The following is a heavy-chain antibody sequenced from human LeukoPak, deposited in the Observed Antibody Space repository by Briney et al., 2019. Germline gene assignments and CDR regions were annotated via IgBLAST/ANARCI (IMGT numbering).Heavy chain of an antibody. J-gene: IGHJ4*02. V-gene: IGHV4-38-2*01. CDR1: GYSISSGYY. CDR3: ARIGYYGDYGY. Sequence: PSETLSLTCAVSGYSISSGYYWGWIRQPPGKGLEWIGSIYHSGSTYYNPSLKSRVTISADTSKNQFSLKLSSVTAADTAVYYCARIGYYGDYGYWGQGTLVTVSS. D-gene: IGHD4-17*01. CDR2: IYHSGST.